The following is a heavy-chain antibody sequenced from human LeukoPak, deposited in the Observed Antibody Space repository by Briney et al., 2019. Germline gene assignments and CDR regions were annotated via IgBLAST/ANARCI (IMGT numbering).Heavy chain of an antibody. CDR1: GGSISSSSYY. Sequence: SETLSLTCTVSGGSISSSSYYWGWIRQPPGKGLEWIGSIYYSGSTYYNPSLKSRVTISVDTSKNQFSLKLDSVTAAGTAVYYCAKGTSSGWYYFDYWGQGTLVTVSS. D-gene: IGHD6-19*01. CDR3: AKGTSSGWYYFDY. J-gene: IGHJ4*02. CDR2: IYYSGST. V-gene: IGHV4-39*07.